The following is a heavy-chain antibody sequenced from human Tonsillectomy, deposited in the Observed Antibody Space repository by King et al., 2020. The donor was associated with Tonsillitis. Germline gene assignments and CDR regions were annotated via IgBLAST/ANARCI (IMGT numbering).Heavy chain of an antibody. CDR2: TSVSGNTT. Sequence: VQLVESGGGLVQPGGSLRLSCAVSGLMFRSYAMNWVRQAPGKGLEWVSGTSVSGNTTYYSDSVKGRFTISRDNSKNTLYLQMNSLRVDDTALYYCATHPFRFLTWFADCGQGTVVTLSS. J-gene: IGHJ4*02. CDR1: GLMFRSYA. CDR3: ATHPFRFLTWFAD. V-gene: IGHV3-23*04. D-gene: IGHD3-16*01.